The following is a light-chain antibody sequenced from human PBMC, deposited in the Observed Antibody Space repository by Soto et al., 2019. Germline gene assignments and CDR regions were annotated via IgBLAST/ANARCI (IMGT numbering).Light chain of an antibody. CDR3: AAWDDSLNGVV. Sequence: QSVLTQPPSASGTPGQRVTISCSGSSSNIGSNTVSWYQHLPGTAPKLLIYSNNQRPSGVPDRFSGSKSGTSASLAISGRQSEDECDYYCAAWDDSLNGVVFGGGTKLTVL. J-gene: IGLJ2*01. CDR1: SSNIGSNT. CDR2: SNN. V-gene: IGLV1-44*01.